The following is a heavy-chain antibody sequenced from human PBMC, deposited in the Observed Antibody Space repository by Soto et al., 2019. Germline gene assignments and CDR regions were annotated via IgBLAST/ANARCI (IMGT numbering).Heavy chain of an antibody. CDR2: IYYSGST. D-gene: IGHD3-10*01. Sequence: PSETLSLTCTVSGSYISNYYWSWIRQPPGKGLEWIGYIYYSGSTNYNPSLKSRVTISVDTSKNQFSLKLSSVTAADTAVYYCARRYGSAFDIWGQGTMVTVS. V-gene: IGHV4-59*01. CDR1: GSYISNYY. J-gene: IGHJ3*02. CDR3: ARRYGSAFDI.